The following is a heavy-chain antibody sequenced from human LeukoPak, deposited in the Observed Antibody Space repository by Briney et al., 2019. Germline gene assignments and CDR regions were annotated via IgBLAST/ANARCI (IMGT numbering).Heavy chain of an antibody. CDR3: ARTYYYATPYYFDY. Sequence: EASVKVSSTASGYTFTSNGISWVRQAPGQGLEWMGWISAYNGNTNYAQKLQGRVTMTTDTSTSTAYMELRSLRSDDTAVYYCARTYYYATPYYFDYWGQGTLVTVSS. CDR1: GYTFTSNG. D-gene: IGHD3-10*01. J-gene: IGHJ4*02. CDR2: ISAYNGNT. V-gene: IGHV1-18*01.